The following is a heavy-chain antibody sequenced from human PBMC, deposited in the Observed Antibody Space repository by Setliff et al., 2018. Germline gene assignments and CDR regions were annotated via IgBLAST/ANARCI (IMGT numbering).Heavy chain of an antibody. CDR2: IIPILGIA. CDR1: GGTFSSYA. J-gene: IGHJ5*02. V-gene: IGHV1-69*10. CDR3: ARAGQQQLVQNYGFDP. D-gene: IGHD6-13*01. Sequence: ASVKVSCKASGGTFSSYAISWVRQAPGQGLEWMGGIIPILGIANYAQKFQGRVTITADKSTSTAYMELSSLRSEDTAVYYCARAGQQQLVQNYGFDPWGQGTLVTVSS.